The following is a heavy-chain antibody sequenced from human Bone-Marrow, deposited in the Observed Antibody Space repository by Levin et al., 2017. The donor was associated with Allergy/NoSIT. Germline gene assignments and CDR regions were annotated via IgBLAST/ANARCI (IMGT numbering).Heavy chain of an antibody. CDR1: GFAFSSYP. V-gene: IGHV3-23*01. J-gene: IGHJ4*02. CDR2: IHSSGFT. Sequence: AGGSLRLSCAASGFAFSSYPMTWVRQAPGKGLEWVSGIHSSGFTYYAHSVKGRFTISRDTSKDTLYLQMNSLRAEDTAVYHCAKVGCSDGVCYLDYWGQGTLVTVSS. CDR3: AKVGCSDGVCYLDY. D-gene: IGHD2-8*01.